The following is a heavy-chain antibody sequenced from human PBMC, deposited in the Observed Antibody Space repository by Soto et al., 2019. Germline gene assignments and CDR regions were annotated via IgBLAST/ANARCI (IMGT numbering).Heavy chain of an antibody. Sequence: ASVKGSCKASGYTFTSYGSSWVRQAPGQGLEWMGWISVYNGHTKYAQNLQGRVTLTTDTSTTTAYMELRSLRSDDTAVYYCARGPHSSSPENALPPRFDPWGQGTLVTVSS. CDR2: ISVYNGHT. V-gene: IGHV1-18*01. D-gene: IGHD6-6*01. CDR1: GYTFTSYG. CDR3: ARGPHSSSPENALPPRFDP. J-gene: IGHJ5*02.